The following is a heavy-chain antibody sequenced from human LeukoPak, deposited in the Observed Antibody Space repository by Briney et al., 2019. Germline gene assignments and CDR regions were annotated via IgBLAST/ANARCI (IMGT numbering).Heavy chain of an antibody. Sequence: GGSLRLSCGASGFTFSSYAMHWVRQAPGKGLEWVAVISYDGSNKYYADSVKGRFTISRDNSKNTLYLQMNSLRAEDTAVYYCARDLRFLEWLFPYPIPPYYYYYYMDVWGKGTTVTVSS. D-gene: IGHD3-3*01. CDR1: GFTFSSYA. V-gene: IGHV3-30*04. CDR3: ARDLRFLEWLFPYPIPPYYYYYYMDV. CDR2: ISYDGSNK. J-gene: IGHJ6*03.